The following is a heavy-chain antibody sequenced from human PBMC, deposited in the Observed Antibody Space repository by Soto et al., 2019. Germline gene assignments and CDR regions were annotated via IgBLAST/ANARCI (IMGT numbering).Heavy chain of an antibody. CDR2: ISAYNGNT. J-gene: IGHJ5*02. CDR3: ARDLYDILTGYVYNWFDP. V-gene: IGHV1-18*01. Sequence: QVQLAQSGAEVKKPGASVKVSCKASGYTFTKYGISWVRQAPGQGLEWMGWISAYNGNTKYAQKLQGRVTMTTDTSTSTAYMELRSLRSDDTAVYYCARDLYDILTGYVYNWFDPWGQGTLVTVSS. CDR1: GYTFTKYG. D-gene: IGHD3-9*01.